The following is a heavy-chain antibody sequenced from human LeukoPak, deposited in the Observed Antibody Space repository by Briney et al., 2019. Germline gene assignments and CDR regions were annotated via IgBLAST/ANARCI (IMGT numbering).Heavy chain of an antibody. CDR2: IHYSGST. CDR1: GGSISSSSYY. Sequence: PSETLSLTCTVSGGSISSSSYYWGWIRQPPGKGLEWIGSIHYSGSTYYNPSLKSRVTISVDTSKNQFSLKLSSVTAADTAVYYCARSRYGIFDYWGQGTLVTVSS. D-gene: IGHD4-17*01. CDR3: ARSRYGIFDY. J-gene: IGHJ4*02. V-gene: IGHV4-39*01.